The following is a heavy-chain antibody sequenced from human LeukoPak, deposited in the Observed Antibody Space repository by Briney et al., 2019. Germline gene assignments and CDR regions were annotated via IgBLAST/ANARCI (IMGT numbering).Heavy chain of an antibody. V-gene: IGHV1-2*02. CDR3: ARVVLLWFEGMDV. CDR1: GYTFTGYY. J-gene: IGHJ6*02. D-gene: IGHD3-10*01. CDR2: INPNSGGT. Sequence: ASVKVSCKAPGYTFTGYYMHWVRQAPGQGLEWMGWINPNSGGTNYAQKFQGRVTMTRDTSISTAYMELSRLRSDDTAVYYCARVVLLWFEGMDVWGQGTTVTVSS.